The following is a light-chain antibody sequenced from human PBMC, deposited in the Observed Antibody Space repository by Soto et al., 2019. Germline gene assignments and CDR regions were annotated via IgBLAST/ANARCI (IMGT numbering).Light chain of an antibody. Sequence: EIVLTQSPGTLSLSPGERATLSRRVSQSVSSSYLAWYQQKPGQAPRLLIYGASSRATGIPDRFSGSGSGTDFTLTISRLEPEDFAVYYCQQYGSSPGTFGQGTKVEIK. CDR3: QQYGSSPGT. CDR1: QSVSSSY. CDR2: GAS. V-gene: IGKV3-20*01. J-gene: IGKJ1*01.